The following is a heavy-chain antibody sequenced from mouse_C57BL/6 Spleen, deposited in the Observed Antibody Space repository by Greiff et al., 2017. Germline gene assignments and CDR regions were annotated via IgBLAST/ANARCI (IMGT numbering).Heavy chain of an antibody. D-gene: IGHD1-3*01. Sequence: VQLQQSGAELVKPGASVKMSCKASGYTFTSYWITWVKQRPGQGLEWIGDIYPGSGSTNYNEKFKSKATLTVDTSSSTAYMQRSSLTSEDSAVYYCAREDNSYWYCDVWGTGTTVTVSS. CDR1: GYTFTSYW. CDR3: AREDNSYWYCDV. V-gene: IGHV1-55*01. J-gene: IGHJ1*03. CDR2: IYPGSGST.